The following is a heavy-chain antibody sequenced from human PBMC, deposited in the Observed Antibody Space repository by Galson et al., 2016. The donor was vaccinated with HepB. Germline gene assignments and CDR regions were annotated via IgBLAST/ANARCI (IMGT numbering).Heavy chain of an antibody. J-gene: IGHJ5*02. D-gene: IGHD6-13*01. V-gene: IGHV1-69*13. CDR1: GGTFSSYT. CDR3: ARGFIAAVGWFDP. CDR2: IIPIFGTT. Sequence: SVKVSCKASGGTFSSYTISWVRQAPGQGLEWMGGIIPIFGTTNYAQKFQGRVTITADESTSTAYMEPSSLRSEDTAVYYCARGFIAAVGWFDPWGQGTLVTVSS.